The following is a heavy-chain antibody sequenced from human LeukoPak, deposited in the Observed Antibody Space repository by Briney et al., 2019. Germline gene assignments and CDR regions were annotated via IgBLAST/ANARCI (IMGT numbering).Heavy chain of an antibody. CDR1: GFTFSSYA. Sequence: GGSLRLSCAASGFTFSSYAMSWVRQAPGKGLEWVSAISGSGGSTYYADSVKGRFTISRDNSKNTLYLQMNSLRAEDTAVYYCARDTGIVATIGPFDYWGQGTLVTVSS. CDR2: ISGSGGST. D-gene: IGHD5-12*01. J-gene: IGHJ4*02. CDR3: ARDTGIVATIGPFDY. V-gene: IGHV3-23*01.